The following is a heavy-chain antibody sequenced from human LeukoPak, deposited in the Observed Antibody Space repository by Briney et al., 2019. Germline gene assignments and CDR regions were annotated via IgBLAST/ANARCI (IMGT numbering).Heavy chain of an antibody. Sequence: QPGGSLRLSCVASGFTFTSYAMSWARQAPGKGLESVSTARASGGITYYADSVKGRFTISRDSSKNTLHLQMNSLRAEDTAVYYCAKVMAAAGTWFFDYWSQGTLVTVSS. CDR3: AKVMAAAGTWFFDY. CDR2: ARASGGIT. D-gene: IGHD6-13*01. J-gene: IGHJ4*02. V-gene: IGHV3-23*01. CDR1: GFTFTSYA.